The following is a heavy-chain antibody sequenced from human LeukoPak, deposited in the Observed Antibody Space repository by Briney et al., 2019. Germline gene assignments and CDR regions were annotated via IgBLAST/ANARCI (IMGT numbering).Heavy chain of an antibody. CDR3: ARSQWGQQHYYYYYMDV. V-gene: IGHV1-8*01. Sequence: ASVKVSCKASGYTFTSYDINWVRQAPGQGLEWMGWMNPNSGNTGYAQKFQGRVTMTRNTSISTAYMELSSLRSEDTAVYYCARSQWGQQHYYYYYMDVWGKGTTVTISS. CDR1: GYTFTSYD. D-gene: IGHD6-13*01. CDR2: MNPNSGNT. J-gene: IGHJ6*03.